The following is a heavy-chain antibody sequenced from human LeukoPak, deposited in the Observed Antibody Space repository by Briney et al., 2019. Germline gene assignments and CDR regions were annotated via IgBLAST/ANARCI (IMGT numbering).Heavy chain of an antibody. D-gene: IGHD3-3*01. CDR1: GGSISSGGYY. V-gene: IGHV4-30-2*01. J-gene: IGHJ4*02. Sequence: SETLSLTCTVSGGSISSGGYYWSWIRQPPGKGLEWIGYIYHSGSTYYNPSLKSRVTISVDRSKNQFSLKLSSVTAADTAVYYCARGEPRLIIWSGPFDYWGQGTLVTVSS. CDR3: ARGEPRLIIWSGPFDY. CDR2: IYHSGST.